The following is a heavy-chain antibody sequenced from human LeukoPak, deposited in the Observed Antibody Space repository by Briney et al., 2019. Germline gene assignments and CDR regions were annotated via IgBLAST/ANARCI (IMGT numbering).Heavy chain of an antibody. Sequence: GASVKVSCKASGYTFTSYGISWVRQAPGQGLEWMGWISTYNGNTNYAQKLQGRVTMTTDTSTSTAYMELRSLRSGDTAVYYCARIRKEYCTSTSCHYYYYMDVWGKGTTVTVSS. CDR2: ISTYNGNT. CDR3: ARIRKEYCTSTSCHYYYYMDV. V-gene: IGHV1-18*01. CDR1: GYTFTSYG. J-gene: IGHJ6*03. D-gene: IGHD2-2*01.